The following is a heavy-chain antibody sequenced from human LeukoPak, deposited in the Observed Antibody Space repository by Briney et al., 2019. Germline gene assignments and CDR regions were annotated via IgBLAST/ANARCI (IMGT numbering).Heavy chain of an antibody. V-gene: IGHV4-34*01. J-gene: IGHJ4*02. D-gene: IGHD3-22*01. CDR1: GGSFSGYY. CDR2: INHSGSA. CDR3: ATGKYDSSDYSGGWYYFDY. Sequence: SKTLSLTCAVFGGSFSGYYWTWIRQSPGKGLEWIGQINHSGSANYNRSLKSRVTITIESSKNQFSLELSSVTAADSAMYYCATGKYDSSDYSGGWYYFDYWGQGTLVTVSS.